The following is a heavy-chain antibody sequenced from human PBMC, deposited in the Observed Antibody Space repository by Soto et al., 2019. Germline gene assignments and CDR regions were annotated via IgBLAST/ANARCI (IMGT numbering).Heavy chain of an antibody. CDR3: ARVAVGYYYMDV. J-gene: IGHJ6*03. Sequence: EVQLVESGGGLVQPGGSRRLSCAASGFTFSNYWMHWVRQAPGKGLVWVSRINSDGTRTNYADSVKGRFTISRDNAENTLYLQMNSLTAEDTAVYYCARVAVGYYYMDVWGKGTTVTVSS. CDR2: INSDGTRT. CDR1: GFTFSNYW. V-gene: IGHV3-74*01.